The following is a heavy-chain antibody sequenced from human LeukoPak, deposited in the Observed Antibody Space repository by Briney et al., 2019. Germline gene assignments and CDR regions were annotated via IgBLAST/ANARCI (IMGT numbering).Heavy chain of an antibody. CDR3: ARGRGATVITNFDY. CDR1: GYTFTGYW. J-gene: IGHJ4*02. Sequence: KTGESLKISCKSSGYTFTGYWIGWVRQTPGKGLEWMGIISPGDSDTRYSPSFQGQVTMSADKSINTAYLQWGSLKASDTAMYYCARGRGATVITNFDYWGQGTLVTVSS. D-gene: IGHD4-23*01. V-gene: IGHV5-51*01. CDR2: ISPGDSDT.